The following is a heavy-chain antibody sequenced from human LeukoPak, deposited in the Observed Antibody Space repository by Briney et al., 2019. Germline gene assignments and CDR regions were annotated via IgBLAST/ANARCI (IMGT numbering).Heavy chain of an antibody. J-gene: IGHJ6*04. V-gene: IGHV4-59*01. Sequence: SETLSLTCTVSGGSISSYYWSWIRQPPGKGLEWIGYIYYSGSTNYNPSLKSRVTISVDTSKNQFSLKLSSVTAADTAVYYCAALRGAYYYYYGMDVWGKGTTVTVSS. CDR1: GGSISSYY. CDR2: IYYSGST. CDR3: AALRGAYYYYYGMDV. D-gene: IGHD3-10*01.